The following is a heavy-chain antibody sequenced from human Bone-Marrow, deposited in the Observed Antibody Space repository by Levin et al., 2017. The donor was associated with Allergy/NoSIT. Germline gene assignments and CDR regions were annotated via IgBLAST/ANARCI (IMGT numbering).Heavy chain of an antibody. Sequence: GGSLRLSCAASGFIFSRYVMHWVRQAPGKGLEWVAVISYDGNNKYYADSVKGRFTISRDNSRDTLYLQMDGLRAEDTAVYYCARILGRTLQGYLDYWGQGTHVTVSS. CDR2: ISYDGNNK. CDR3: ARILGRTLQGYLDY. V-gene: IGHV3-30-3*01. D-gene: IGHD5-24*01. CDR1: GFIFSRYV. J-gene: IGHJ4*02.